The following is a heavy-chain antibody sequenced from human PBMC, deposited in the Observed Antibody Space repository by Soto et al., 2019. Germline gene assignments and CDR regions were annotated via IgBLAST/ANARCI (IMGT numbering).Heavy chain of an antibody. J-gene: IGHJ4*02. Sequence: TLSLTCTVAGGSISSYYWSWIRQPPGKGLEWIGYIYYSGITDYNPSLKSRVTISVDTSKSQFSLKLSSVTAADTAVYYCARGGGVYYFDYWGQGTLVTVSS. CDR3: ARGGGVYYFDY. V-gene: IGHV4-59*01. D-gene: IGHD2-8*02. CDR2: IYYSGIT. CDR1: GGSISSYY.